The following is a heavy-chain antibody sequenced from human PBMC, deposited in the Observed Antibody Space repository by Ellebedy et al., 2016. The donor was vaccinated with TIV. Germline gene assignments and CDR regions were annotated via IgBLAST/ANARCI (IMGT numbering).Heavy chain of an antibody. J-gene: IGHJ4*02. Sequence: PSETLSLTCTVSGGSFSSSSSYWGWIRQSPGKGLEWVSHISLSSSTIYYADSVKGRFTISRDNAKNALSLQMNSLRDEDTAVYYCARGPRFGESSFDYWGQGTLVTVSS. D-gene: IGHD3-10*01. V-gene: IGHV3-48*02. CDR2: ISLSSSTI. CDR3: ARGPRFGESSFDY. CDR1: GGSFSSSS.